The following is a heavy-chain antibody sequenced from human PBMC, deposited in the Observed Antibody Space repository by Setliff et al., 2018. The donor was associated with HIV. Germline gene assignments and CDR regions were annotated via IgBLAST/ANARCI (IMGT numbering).Heavy chain of an antibody. CDR2: INPNSGGT. J-gene: IGHJ3*02. V-gene: IGHV1-2*02. CDR1: GYTFTGYY. CDR3: ASAGAWQRNALDI. Sequence: ASVKVSCKASGYTFTGYYMHWVRQAPGQGLEWMGWINPNSGGTTYTQKFQGRVAMTRDTSTSTVYMELSSLRSEDTAVYYCASAGAWQRNALDIWGQGTMVTVSS. D-gene: IGHD5-12*01.